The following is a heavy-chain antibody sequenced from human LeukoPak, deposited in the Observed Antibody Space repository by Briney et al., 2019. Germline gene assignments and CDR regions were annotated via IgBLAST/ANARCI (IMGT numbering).Heavy chain of an antibody. CDR1: GFTFSDYY. J-gene: IGHJ4*02. CDR2: ISSSGSTI. CDR3: ARASTGEQWLVRYFDY. V-gene: IGHV3-11*04. Sequence: GGSLRLSCAASGFTFSDYYMNWIRQAPGKGLEWVSYISSSGSTIYYADSVKGRFTISRDNAKNSLYLQMNSLRAEDTAVYYCARASTGEQWLVRYFDYWGQGTLVTVSS. D-gene: IGHD6-19*01.